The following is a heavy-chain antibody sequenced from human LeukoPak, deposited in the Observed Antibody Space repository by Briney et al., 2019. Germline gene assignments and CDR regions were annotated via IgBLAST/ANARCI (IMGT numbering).Heavy chain of an antibody. D-gene: IGHD3-10*01. CDR2: TYYRSKWYN. CDR1: GDSVSSNSAA. Sequence: SQTLSLTCAISGDSVSSNSAAWNWIRQSPSRGLEWLGRTYYRSKWYNDYAVSVKSRITINPDTSKNQFSLQLNSVTPEDTAVYYCARDTPSMVRGVYAAGHFDYWGQGTLVTVSS. J-gene: IGHJ4*02. V-gene: IGHV6-1*01. CDR3: ARDTPSMVRGVYAAGHFDY.